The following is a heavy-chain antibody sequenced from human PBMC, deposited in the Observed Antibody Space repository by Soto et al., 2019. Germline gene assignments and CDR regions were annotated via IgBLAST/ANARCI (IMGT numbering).Heavy chain of an antibody. CDR2: VHHSWGS. V-gene: IGHV4-59*08. CDR1: GGSISSYY. Sequence: QVQLQESGPGLVKPSETLSLSYTVSGGSISSYYWSWFRQSPGKRMEWIGYVHHSWGSSYNPSLQSRVAISLDKPKRQFSLKVTSVTATDTAVYYCARQGFGPLHGLVDVWGQGTTVTVSS. J-gene: IGHJ6*02. D-gene: IGHD3-10*01. CDR3: ARQGFGPLHGLVDV.